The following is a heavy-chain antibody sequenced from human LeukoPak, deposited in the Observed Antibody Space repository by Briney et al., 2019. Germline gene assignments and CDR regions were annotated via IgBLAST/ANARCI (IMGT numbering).Heavy chain of an antibody. CDR3: ARTYYDILTGYYNVLSGMDV. Sequence: ASVKVSCKASGYTFTSYGISWVRQAPGQGLEGMGWISAYNGNTNYAQKLQGRVTMPTDTSTSTAYIELRSLRSDDTAVYYCARTYYDILTGYYNVLSGMDVWGQGTTVTVSS. CDR2: ISAYNGNT. J-gene: IGHJ6*02. V-gene: IGHV1-18*01. CDR1: GYTFTSYG. D-gene: IGHD3-9*01.